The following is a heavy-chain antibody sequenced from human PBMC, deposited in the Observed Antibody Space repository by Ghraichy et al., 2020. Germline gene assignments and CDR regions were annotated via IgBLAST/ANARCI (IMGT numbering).Heavy chain of an antibody. CDR3: GRKAHYDSVDY. CDR2: IDHSGST. J-gene: IGHJ4*02. CDR1: GGSFSGYF. V-gene: IGHV4-34*01. D-gene: IGHD5-12*01. Sequence: SETLSLTCAVYGGSFSGYFWTWIHQPPGKGLEWIGEIDHSGSTLYNPSLKSRVTVSVDPSKNQFFLKLSSVAAADTAVYYCGRKAHYDSVDYWGQGTLVIVSS.